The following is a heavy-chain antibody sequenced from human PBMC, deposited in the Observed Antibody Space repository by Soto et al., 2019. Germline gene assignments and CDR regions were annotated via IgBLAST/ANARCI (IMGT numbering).Heavy chain of an antibody. CDR2: ISWNSGSI. D-gene: IGHD3-3*01. CDR3: AKASSVLKFTIFGVAPFDY. V-gene: IGHV3-9*01. J-gene: IGHJ4*02. Sequence: GGSLRLSCAASGFTFDDYAMHWVRQAPGKGLEWVSGISWNSGSIGYADSVKGRFTISRDNAKNSLYLQMNSLRAEDTALYYCAKASSVLKFTIFGVAPFDYWGQGTLVTVSS. CDR1: GFTFDDYA.